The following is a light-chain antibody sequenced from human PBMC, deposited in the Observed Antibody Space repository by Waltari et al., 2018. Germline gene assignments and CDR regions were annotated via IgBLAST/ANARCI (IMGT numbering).Light chain of an antibody. V-gene: IGLV2-11*01. Sequence: QSALTQPRSVSGSPGQSVTISCTGTSSDVGGYNYVTWYQQHTGKAPKLMLYDVSKRPSGVPDRFSGSKSGNTASLTISGLQAEDEADYYCCSYAGSYTVVFGGGTKLTVL. CDR1: SSDVGGYNY. CDR2: DVS. J-gene: IGLJ2*01. CDR3: CSYAGSYTVV.